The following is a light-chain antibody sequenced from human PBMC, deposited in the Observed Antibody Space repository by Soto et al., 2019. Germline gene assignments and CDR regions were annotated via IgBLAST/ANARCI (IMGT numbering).Light chain of an antibody. CDR2: DAS. CDR3: QQYATYSPST. CDR1: QNIGTW. J-gene: IGKJ1*01. V-gene: IGKV1-5*01. Sequence: DIQLTQSPSTLSASVGDRVTITCRASQNIGTWLAWYQHRPGEGPKLLIHDASTLESGVTSRFSGGASATEFSLTINSLESGDSGTYHCQQYATYSPSTFGQGTTVEIK.